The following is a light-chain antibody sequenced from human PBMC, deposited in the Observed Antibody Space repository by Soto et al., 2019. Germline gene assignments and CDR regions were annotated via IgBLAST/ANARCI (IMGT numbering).Light chain of an antibody. CDR3: SSYAGSNNHVV. CDR1: RSDVGGYNY. Sequence: QSALTQPPSASGSPGQSVTISCTGTRSDVGGYNYVSWYQQHPGKVPKLMIYEVSKRPSGVPDRFSGSKSGNTASLTVSGLQTEDEADYYCSSYAGSNNHVVFGGGTKLTVL. CDR2: EVS. V-gene: IGLV2-8*01. J-gene: IGLJ2*01.